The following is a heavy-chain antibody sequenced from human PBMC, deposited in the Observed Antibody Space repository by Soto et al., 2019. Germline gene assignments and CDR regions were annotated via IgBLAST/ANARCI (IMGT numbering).Heavy chain of an antibody. Sequence: QVELVQSGAEVKKPGASVRVSCQASEDTFTHYDLNWVRQATGQGLEWMGWINPNTGNIDYAHKFQGRVTMTRDTSTTTVYMELSSLRSDDTAVYYCVRGVASGYRSWFDPWGQGTLVTVSS. CDR2: INPNTGNI. V-gene: IGHV1-8*01. D-gene: IGHD3-9*01. CDR1: EDTFTHYD. CDR3: VRGVASGYRSWFDP. J-gene: IGHJ5*02.